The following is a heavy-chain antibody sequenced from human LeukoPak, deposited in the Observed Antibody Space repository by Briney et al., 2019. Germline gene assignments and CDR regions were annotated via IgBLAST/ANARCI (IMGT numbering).Heavy chain of an antibody. Sequence: PSETLSLTCTVSGGSISSHYWSWIRQPPGKGLEWIGYIYYSGSTNYNPSLKSRVTISVDTSKNQFSLKLSSVTAADTAVYYCARAVEAVREVTLPPYFDYWGQGTLVTVSS. CDR3: ARAVEAVREVTLPPYFDY. J-gene: IGHJ4*02. CDR2: IYYSGST. V-gene: IGHV4-59*11. D-gene: IGHD3-10*01. CDR1: GGSISSHY.